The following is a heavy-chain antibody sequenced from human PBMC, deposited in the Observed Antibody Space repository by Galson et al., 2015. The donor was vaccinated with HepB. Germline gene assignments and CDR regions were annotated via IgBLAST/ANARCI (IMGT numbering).Heavy chain of an antibody. CDR1: GFTFSSYS. D-gene: IGHD5-12*01. Sequence: SLRLSCAASGFTFSSYSMNWVRQAPGKGLEWVSSISSSSSYIYYADSVKGRFTISRDNAKNSLYLQMNSLRAEDTAAYYCARGRGGYSGYDYGTIAAAAPDYWGQGTLVTVSS. J-gene: IGHJ4*02. CDR3: ARGRGGYSGYDYGTIAAAAPDY. V-gene: IGHV3-21*01. CDR2: ISSSSSYI.